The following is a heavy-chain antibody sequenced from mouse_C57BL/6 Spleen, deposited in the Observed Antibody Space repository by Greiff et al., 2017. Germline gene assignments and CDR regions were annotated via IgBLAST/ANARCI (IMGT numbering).Heavy chain of an antibody. Sequence: EVQLQQSGPELVKPGASVKISCKASGYTFTDYYMNWVKQSHGKSLEWIGDINPNNGGTSYNQKFKGKATLTVDKSSITAYMELRSLTSDDSAVYYCAREGEGYWGQGTTLTVSS. J-gene: IGHJ2*01. CDR3: AREGEGY. CDR1: GYTFTDYY. CDR2: INPNNGGT. V-gene: IGHV1-26*01.